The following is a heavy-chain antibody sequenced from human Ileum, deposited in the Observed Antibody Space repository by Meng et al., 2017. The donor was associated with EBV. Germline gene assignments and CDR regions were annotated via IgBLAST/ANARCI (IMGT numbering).Heavy chain of an antibody. CDR2: INPGTGNT. D-gene: IGHD1-26*01. CDR1: GYTFTGYA. Sequence: QVQFVESGAEVKMPGASIKLSCKASGYTFTGYAIHWVRQAPGQRLERMGWINPGTGNTKYAQKFQGRVTITRDTSATTVYMDLSRLRSEDTAVFYCARDGGFSVGATKYDYWGQGALVTVSS. V-gene: IGHV1-3*01. CDR3: ARDGGFSVGATKYDY. J-gene: IGHJ4*02.